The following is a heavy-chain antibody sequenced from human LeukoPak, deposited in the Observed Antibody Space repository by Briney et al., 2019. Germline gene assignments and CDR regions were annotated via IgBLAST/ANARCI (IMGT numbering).Heavy chain of an antibody. V-gene: IGHV3-9*01. CDR2: ISWNSGSI. Sequence: GGSLRLSCAASGFTFDDYAMHWVRHAPGKGLEWVSGISWNSGSIVYADSVKGRFTISRDNAKNSLYLQMNSLRAEDTALYYCAKGPEFGYSYGYFDYWGQGTLVTVSS. J-gene: IGHJ4*02. CDR1: GFTFDDYA. D-gene: IGHD5-18*01. CDR3: AKGPEFGYSYGYFDY.